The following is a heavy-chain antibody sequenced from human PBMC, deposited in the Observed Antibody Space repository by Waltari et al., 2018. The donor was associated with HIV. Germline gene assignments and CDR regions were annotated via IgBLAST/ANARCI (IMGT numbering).Heavy chain of an antibody. CDR3: ARDRVTYTGMDV. D-gene: IGHD2-21*02. J-gene: IGHJ6*02. Sequence: EVQLVESGGGLVQPGGSVRLSCAASGFTVSSNYMSWVRQAPGKGLEWVSVIYSGGSTYYADSVKGRFTISRDNSKNTLYLQMNSLRAEDTAVYYCARDRVTYTGMDVWGQGTTVTVSS. CDR2: IYSGGST. CDR1: GFTVSSNY. V-gene: IGHV3-66*01.